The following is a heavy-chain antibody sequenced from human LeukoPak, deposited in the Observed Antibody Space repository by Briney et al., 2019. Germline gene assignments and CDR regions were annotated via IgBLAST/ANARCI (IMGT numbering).Heavy chain of an antibody. Sequence: ASVKVSCKASGGTFSSYAISWVRQAPGQGLEWMGWINAGNGNTKYSQKFQGRVTITRDTSASTAYMELSSLRSEDTAVYYCARVWETTGGSGSYANNWFDPWGQGTLVTVSS. CDR2: INAGNGNT. V-gene: IGHV1-3*01. J-gene: IGHJ5*02. CDR1: GGTFSSYA. D-gene: IGHD3-10*01. CDR3: ARVWETTGGSGSYANNWFDP.